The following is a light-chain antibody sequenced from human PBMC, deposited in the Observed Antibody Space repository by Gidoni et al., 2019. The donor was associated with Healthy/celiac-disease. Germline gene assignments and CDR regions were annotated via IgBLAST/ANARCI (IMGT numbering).Light chain of an antibody. CDR1: QSVSSSY. CDR3: QQYGSSPFT. J-gene: IGKJ3*01. CDR2: GAS. V-gene: IGKV3-20*01. Sequence: EIVLTQSPGTLSLSPGERATLSCRASQSVSSSYLAWDQQKPGQAPRLLIYGASSRATVIPDRFSGSGSGTDFTLTISRLEPEDFAVYYCQQYGSSPFTFGPGTKVDIK.